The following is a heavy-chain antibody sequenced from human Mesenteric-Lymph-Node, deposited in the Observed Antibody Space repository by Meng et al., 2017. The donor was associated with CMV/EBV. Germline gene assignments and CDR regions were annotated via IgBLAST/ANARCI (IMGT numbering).Heavy chain of an antibody. CDR2: INPNSGGA. V-gene: IGHV1-2*02. CDR3: ARARKDSHEGVVIIDGFYYYGMDV. CDR1: GYTFTGNY. J-gene: IGHJ6*02. Sequence: ASVKVSCKASGYTFTGNYMHWVRQAPGQGPEWMGWINPNSGGAKYAQRFQGRVTMTRDTSISTAYMELSRLRSDDTAVYYCARARKDSHEGVVIIDGFYYYGMDVWGQGTTVTVSS. D-gene: IGHD2-21*01.